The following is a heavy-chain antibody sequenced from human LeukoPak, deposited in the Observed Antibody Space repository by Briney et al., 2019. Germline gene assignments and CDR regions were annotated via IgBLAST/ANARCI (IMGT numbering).Heavy chain of an antibody. Sequence: GGSLRLSCAASGFTFSSYSLNWVRQAPGKGLEWVSSISSSSSDIFYADSVKGRFTISRDNAKNSLYLQMNSLRAEDTAVYYCARDPHNYDAGSYEFFYYMDVWGKGTTVTVSS. D-gene: IGHD3-10*01. CDR3: ARDPHNYDAGSYEFFYYMDV. CDR2: ISSSSSDI. V-gene: IGHV3-21*01. J-gene: IGHJ6*03. CDR1: GFTFSSYS.